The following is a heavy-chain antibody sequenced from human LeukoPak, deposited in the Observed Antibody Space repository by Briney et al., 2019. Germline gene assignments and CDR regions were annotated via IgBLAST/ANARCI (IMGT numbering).Heavy chain of an antibody. D-gene: IGHD3-22*01. CDR1: RFTFSSYG. V-gene: IGHV3-30*18. CDR3: AKDRGYYDSSGYYGFGAFDI. J-gene: IGHJ3*02. Sequence: GGSLRLSCEASRFTFSSYGMHWVRQAPGKGLEWVAVISYGGSKKYYADSVKGRITISRDNSKKTLSLQMNSLRPEDTAVYYCAKDRGYYDSSGYYGFGAFDIWGQGTMVTVSS. CDR2: ISYGGSKK.